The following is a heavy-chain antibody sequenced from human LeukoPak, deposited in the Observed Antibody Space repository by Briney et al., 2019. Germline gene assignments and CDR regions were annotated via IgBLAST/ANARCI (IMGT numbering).Heavy chain of an antibody. D-gene: IGHD6-6*01. J-gene: IGHJ6*02. CDR3: AKDGRFQGSLIAGRRGFYNYYGMDV. CDR1: GFSFDDYA. V-gene: IGHV3-43*02. Sequence: GSLRLSCAASGFSFDDYAIHWVRQAPGKGLEWVSLISGDGGATHYAESVKGRFTISRDNSKNSLYLQMDSLTSEDTALYYCAKDGRFQGSLIAGRRGFYNYYGMDVWGHGTTVTVSS. CDR2: ISGDGGAT.